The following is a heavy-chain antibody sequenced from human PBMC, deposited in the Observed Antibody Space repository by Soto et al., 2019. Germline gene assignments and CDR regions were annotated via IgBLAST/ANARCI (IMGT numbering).Heavy chain of an antibody. CDR1: GYTFTGYY. D-gene: IGHD2-15*01. V-gene: IGHV1-2*02. CDR2: INPNSGGT. J-gene: IGHJ4*02. CDR3: ARECSGGSCWFDY. Sequence: ASVKVSCKASGYTFTGYYMHRVRQAPGQGLEWMGWINPNSGGTNYAQKFQGRVTMTRDTSISTAYMELSRLRSDDTAVYYCARECSGGSCWFDYWGQGTLVTVSS.